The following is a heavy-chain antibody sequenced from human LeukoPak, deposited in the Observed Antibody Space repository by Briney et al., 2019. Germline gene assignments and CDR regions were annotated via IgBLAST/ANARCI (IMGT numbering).Heavy chain of an antibody. D-gene: IGHD6-19*01. CDR3: TRVSGWLPVY. Sequence: GGSLRLSCTASGFTFGDYLMSWFRQAPGKGLEWIGFISGGTTEYAASVKGRFTISRDDSTSIAYLQMNSLTTEDTAVYYCTRVSGWLPVYWGQGTLVTVSS. V-gene: IGHV3-49*03. CDR2: ISGGTT. CDR1: GFTFGDYL. J-gene: IGHJ4*02.